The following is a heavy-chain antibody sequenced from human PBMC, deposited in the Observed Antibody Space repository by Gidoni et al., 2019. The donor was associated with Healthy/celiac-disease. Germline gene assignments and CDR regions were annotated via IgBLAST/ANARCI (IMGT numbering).Heavy chain of an antibody. Sequence: QVQLVQSGAEVKKPGASVKVSCKASGYTFTSYAMHWVRQAPGQRLEWMGWINAGNGNTKYSQKFQGRVTITRDTSASTAYMELSSLRSEDTAVYYCARDLGGESYYYYGMDVWGQGTTVTVSS. CDR3: ARDLGGESYYYYGMDV. J-gene: IGHJ6*02. V-gene: IGHV1-3*01. CDR2: INAGNGNT. CDR1: GYTFTSYA. D-gene: IGHD3-16*01.